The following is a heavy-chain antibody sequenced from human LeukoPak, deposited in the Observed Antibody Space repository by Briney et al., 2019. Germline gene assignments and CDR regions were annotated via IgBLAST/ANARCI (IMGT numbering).Heavy chain of an antibody. CDR2: IYYSGST. V-gene: IGHV4-59*01. Sequence: SETLSLTCTVSGGSISSYYWSWIRQLPGKGLEWIGYIYYSGSTNYNPSLKSRVTISVDTSKNQFSLKLSSVTAADTAVYYCAREQGPGYYFDYWGQGTLVTVSS. CDR3: AREQGPGYYFDY. J-gene: IGHJ4*02. CDR1: GGSISSYY.